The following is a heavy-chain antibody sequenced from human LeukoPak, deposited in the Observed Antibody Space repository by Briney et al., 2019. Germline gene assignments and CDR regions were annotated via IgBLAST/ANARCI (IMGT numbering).Heavy chain of an antibody. Sequence: PGGSLRLSCAASGFTFSSYWMSWVRQAPGKGLEWVANIKQDESEKYYVDSVKGRFTISRDNAKNSLYLQMNSLRAEDTAVYYCARGSDDYGDYYFDYWGQGTLVTVSS. CDR1: GFTFSSYW. J-gene: IGHJ4*02. CDR2: IKQDESEK. V-gene: IGHV3-7*01. D-gene: IGHD4-17*01. CDR3: ARGSDDYGDYYFDY.